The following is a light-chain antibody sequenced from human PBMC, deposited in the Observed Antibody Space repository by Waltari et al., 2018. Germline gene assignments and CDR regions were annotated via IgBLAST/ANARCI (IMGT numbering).Light chain of an antibody. CDR1: QTVSLSY. J-gene: IGKJ5*01. Sequence: EVVLTQSPGTLSLSPGERATLTCRASQTVSLSYLAWYQQKPGQSPRLLIYDASRRATGIPDRFTGSGSGTDFTLTISRLEPEDFAVYYCQQYGSSPITFGQGTRLEIK. CDR3: QQYGSSPIT. V-gene: IGKV3-20*01. CDR2: DAS.